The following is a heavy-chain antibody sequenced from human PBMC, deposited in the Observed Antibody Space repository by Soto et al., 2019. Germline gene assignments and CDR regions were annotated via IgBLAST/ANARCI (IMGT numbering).Heavy chain of an antibody. Sequence: SETLSLTCTVSGGSISSSSYYWGWIRQPPGKGLEWIGSIYYSGSTYYNPSLKSRVTISVDTSKNQFSLKLSSVTAADTAVYYCARQGRDFWSGYYYYGMDVWGQGTTVTVSS. CDR1: GGSISSSSYY. CDR3: ARQGRDFWSGYYYYGMDV. V-gene: IGHV4-39*01. CDR2: IYYSGST. D-gene: IGHD3-3*01. J-gene: IGHJ6*02.